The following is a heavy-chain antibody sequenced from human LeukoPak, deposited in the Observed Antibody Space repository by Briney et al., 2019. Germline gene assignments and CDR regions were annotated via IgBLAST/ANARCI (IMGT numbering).Heavy chain of an antibody. D-gene: IGHD6-6*01. CDR2: INSDGSST. V-gene: IGHV3-74*01. Sequence: GGSLRLSCAASGFTFSSYWMHWVRQAPGKVLVWVSRINSDGSSTSYADSVRGRFSISRDNAENTLYLQMNSLRAEDTAVYYCARGLSGYASSLGYRGQGTLVTVSA. CDR1: GFTFSSYW. J-gene: IGHJ4*02. CDR3: ARGLSGYASSLGY.